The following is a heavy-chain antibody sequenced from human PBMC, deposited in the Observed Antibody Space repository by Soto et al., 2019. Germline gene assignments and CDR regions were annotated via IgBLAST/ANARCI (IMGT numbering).Heavy chain of an antibody. CDR2: ISSSSSYI. Sequence: EVQLVESGGGLVKPGGSLRLSCAASGFTFSSYSMNWVRQAPGKGLEWVSTISSSSSYIYYADSVKGRFTISRDNAKNSLYLQMNSLRAEDSAVCDCAIGGDGYNQDAYYWGPGTLVTVSS. J-gene: IGHJ4*02. D-gene: IGHD5-12*01. CDR1: GFTFSSYS. CDR3: AIGGDGYNQDAYY. V-gene: IGHV3-21*01.